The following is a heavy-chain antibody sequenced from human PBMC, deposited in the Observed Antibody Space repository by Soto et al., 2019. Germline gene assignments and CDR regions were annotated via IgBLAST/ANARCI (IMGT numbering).Heavy chain of an antibody. J-gene: IGHJ4*02. CDR1: RFTFSNYG. CDR3: FKGRDHSFDY. V-gene: IGHV3-30*03. Sequence: QVQLVESGGGVVQPGRYLRLSCAASRFTFSNYGMHWVRQTPGKGLEWVAVISYGGSNKDYADSVKGRCTSSRDNSKNTLNLQMNSLRAEDTALKYCFKGRDHSFDYWGQGTL. CDR2: ISYGGSNK.